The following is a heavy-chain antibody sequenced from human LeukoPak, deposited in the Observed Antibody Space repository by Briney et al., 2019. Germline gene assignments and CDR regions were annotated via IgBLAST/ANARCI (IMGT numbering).Heavy chain of an antibody. CDR1: GGTFSSYA. CDR2: IIPIFGTA. D-gene: IGHD5-18*01. Sequence: SVKVSCKASGGTFSSYAISWVRQAPGQGLEWMGGIIPIFGTANYAQKLQGRVTMTTDTSTSTAYMELRSLRSDDTAVYYCASVTLHRGYSYGYYFDYWGQGTLVTVSS. CDR3: ASVTLHRGYSYGYYFDY. J-gene: IGHJ4*02. V-gene: IGHV1-69*05.